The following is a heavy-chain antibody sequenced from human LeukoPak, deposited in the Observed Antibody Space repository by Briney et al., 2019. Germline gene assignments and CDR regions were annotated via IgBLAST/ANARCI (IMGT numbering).Heavy chain of an antibody. CDR1: GGTFSSYA. J-gene: IGHJ5*02. V-gene: IGHV1-69*04. CDR2: IIPILGIA. Sequence: SVKVSCKASGGTFSSYAISWVRQAPGQGLEWMGRIIPILGIANYAQKFQGRVTITADKSTSTAYMELRSLRSDDTAVYYCASSSRFGELTDPWGQGTLVTVSS. D-gene: IGHD3-10*01. CDR3: ASSSRFGELTDP.